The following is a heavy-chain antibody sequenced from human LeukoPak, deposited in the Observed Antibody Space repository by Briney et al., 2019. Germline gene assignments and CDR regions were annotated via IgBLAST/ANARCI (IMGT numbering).Heavy chain of an antibody. J-gene: IGHJ6*02. CDR3: ARADGSGSFYGMDV. CDR2: INPNSGGT. V-gene: IGHV1-2*04. Sequence: GASVKVSCKASGYTFTGYYMHWVRQAPGQGLEWMGWINPNSGGTNYAQKFQGWVTMTRDTSISTAYMELSRLRSDDTAVYYCARADGSGSFYGMDVWGQGTTDTVSS. CDR1: GYTFTGYY. D-gene: IGHD3-10*01.